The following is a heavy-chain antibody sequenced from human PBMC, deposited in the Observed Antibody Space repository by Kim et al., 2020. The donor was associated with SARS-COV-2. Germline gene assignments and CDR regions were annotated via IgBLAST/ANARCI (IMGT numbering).Heavy chain of an antibody. V-gene: IGHV4-31*03. CDR1: GGSISSGGYY. D-gene: IGHD3-22*01. CDR2: IYYSGST. CDR3: ARDPGWHYDSSGYFDY. Sequence: SETLSLTCTVSGGSISSGGYYWSWIRQHPGKGLEWIGYIYYSGSTYYNPSLKSRVTISVDTSKNQFSLKLSSVTAADTAVYYCARDPGWHYDSSGYFDYWGQGTLVTVSS. J-gene: IGHJ4*02.